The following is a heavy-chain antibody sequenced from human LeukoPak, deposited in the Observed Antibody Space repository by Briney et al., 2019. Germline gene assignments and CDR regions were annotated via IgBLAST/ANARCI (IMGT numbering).Heavy chain of an antibody. CDR1: GGSISSGNYY. CDR3: ARASHDYGDYSHFDY. V-gene: IGHV4-39*07. Sequence: SETLSLTCTVSGGSISSGNYYWGWIRQPPGKGLEWIGSISHSGSTYYNASLKSRVRISVDTSKNQFSLKLSSVTAADTAVYYCARASHDYGDYSHFDYWGQGTLVTVSS. J-gene: IGHJ4*02. D-gene: IGHD4-17*01. CDR2: ISHSGST.